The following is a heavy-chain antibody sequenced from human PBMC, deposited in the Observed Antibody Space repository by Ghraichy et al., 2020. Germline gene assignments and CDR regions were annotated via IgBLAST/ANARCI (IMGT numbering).Heavy chain of an antibody. J-gene: IGHJ6*02. CDR3: ARSRAAAGTLLTTYFYGLDV. Sequence: ASVKVSCKASGYPFTSYYIHWVRQAPAQGLECMGIINPSSGSTTYKHTFQDRLTLTRDTSTSTVYMDLSSLRSEDTAVYYCARSRAAAGTLLTTYFYGLDVWGQGTAVTVSS. CDR2: INPSSGST. V-gene: IGHV1-46*01. CDR1: GYPFTSYY. D-gene: IGHD6-13*01.